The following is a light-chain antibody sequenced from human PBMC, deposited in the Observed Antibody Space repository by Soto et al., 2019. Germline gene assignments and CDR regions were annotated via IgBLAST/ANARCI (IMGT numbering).Light chain of an antibody. CDR3: QSYDSSLCCSDVV. CDR1: SFNIGAGYD. J-gene: IGLJ2*01. V-gene: IGLV1-40*01. Sequence: QSVLTQPPSVSGAPGQRVTISCTGSSFNIGAGYDVHWYQQLPGTAPKLLIYGNSNRPAGVPDRFSGSKSGTSASLAITGLQAEDEADYYCQSYDSSLCCSDVVFGGVTKVTVL. CDR2: GNS.